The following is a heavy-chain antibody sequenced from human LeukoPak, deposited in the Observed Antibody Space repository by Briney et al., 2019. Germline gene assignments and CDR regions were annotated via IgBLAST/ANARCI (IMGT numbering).Heavy chain of an antibody. V-gene: IGHV3-48*01. J-gene: IGHJ6*02. CDR2: ISSSSSTI. Sequence: GGSLRLSCAVSGFTFSTYSMNWVRQAPGKGLEWVSYISSSSSTIYYADSVKGRFTISRDNSKNTLYLQMNSLRAEDTAVYYCARGERDCSGGSCLLYGMDVWGQGTTVTVSS. CDR1: GFTFSTYS. D-gene: IGHD2-15*01. CDR3: ARGERDCSGGSCLLYGMDV.